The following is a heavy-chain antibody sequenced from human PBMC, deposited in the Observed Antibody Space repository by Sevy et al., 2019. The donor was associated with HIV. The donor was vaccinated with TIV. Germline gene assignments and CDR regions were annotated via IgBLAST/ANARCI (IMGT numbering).Heavy chain of an antibody. Sequence: SETLSLTCAVSGGSISSGGYSWSWIRQPPGKGLEWIGYIYHSGSTYYNPSLKSRVTISVDRSKNQFSLKLSSVTAADTAVYYGAGGGATMVRGVIIRKAWFDPWGQGTLVTVSS. CDR2: IYHSGST. CDR1: GGSISSGGYS. V-gene: IGHV4-30-2*01. CDR3: AGGGATMVRGVIIRKAWFDP. D-gene: IGHD3-10*01. J-gene: IGHJ5*02.